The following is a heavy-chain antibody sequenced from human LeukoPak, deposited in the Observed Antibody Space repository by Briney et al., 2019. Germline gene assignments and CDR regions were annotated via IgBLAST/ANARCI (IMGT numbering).Heavy chain of an antibody. CDR1: GGTFSSYA. Sequence: SVKVSCKASGGTFSSYAISWVRQAPGQGLVWMGGIIPIFGTANYAQKFQGRVTITADESTSTAYMELRSLRSDDTAIYYCARDLYYYGSGSYYDVFDVWGQGKMVTVSS. D-gene: IGHD3-10*01. V-gene: IGHV1-69*13. CDR3: ARDLYYYGSGSYYDVFDV. J-gene: IGHJ3*01. CDR2: IIPIFGTA.